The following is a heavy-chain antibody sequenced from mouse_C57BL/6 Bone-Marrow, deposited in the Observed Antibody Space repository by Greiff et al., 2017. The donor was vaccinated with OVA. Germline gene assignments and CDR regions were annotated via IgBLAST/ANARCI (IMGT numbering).Heavy chain of an antibody. V-gene: IGHV14-4*01. CDR1: GFTINDYY. J-gene: IGHJ2*01. D-gene: IGHD1-1*01. CDR3: TTYYGSSHLFAY. CDR2: IDTENGDT. Sequence: VQLQQSGAELVRPGASVKFSCTASGFTINDYYMPWVHQSPDKGLEWIGWIDTENGDTYYASKFQGQDTITADTSSNTAYLQLSSLTSEDTAVYYCTTYYGSSHLFAYWGQGTTLTVSS.